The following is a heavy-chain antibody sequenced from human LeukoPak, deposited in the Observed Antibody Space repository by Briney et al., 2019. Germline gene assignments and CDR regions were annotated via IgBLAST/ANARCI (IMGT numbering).Heavy chain of an antibody. D-gene: IGHD6-19*01. CDR2: IYYSGST. J-gene: IGHJ4*02. CDR1: GGSMSPYH. CDR3: ARAVSGRFDY. V-gene: IGHV4-59*08. Sequence: SEALSLTCTVSGGSMSPYHWGWIRQPPGKGLEWTGYIYYSGSTNYNPSLKSRVTISVDTSKNQFSLKLSSVTAADTAIYYCARAVSGRFDYWGQGTLVTVSS.